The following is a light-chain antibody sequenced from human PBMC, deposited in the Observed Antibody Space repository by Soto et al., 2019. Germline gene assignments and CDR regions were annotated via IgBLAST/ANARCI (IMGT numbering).Light chain of an antibody. Sequence: QPVLTQPASVSGSPGQSITISCTGTSSDVGNYNLVSWYQQYPGKAPKLMIYEGSKRPSGVSNRFSGSKSGNTASLTISGLQAEDEAEYYCCSYAGRSTYVFGSGTKLTVL. V-gene: IGLV2-23*01. CDR1: SSDVGNYNL. J-gene: IGLJ1*01. CDR2: EGS. CDR3: CSYAGRSTYV.